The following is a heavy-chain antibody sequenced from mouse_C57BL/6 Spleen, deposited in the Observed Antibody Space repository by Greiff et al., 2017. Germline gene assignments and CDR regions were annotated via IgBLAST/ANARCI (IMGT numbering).Heavy chain of an antibody. CDR3: SGCGYDDDSGFAY. CDR1: GFNFTDYW. D-gene: IGHD2-4*01. J-gene: IGHJ3*01. V-gene: IGHV1-72*01. CDR2: IDPNSGGT. Sequence: VQLQQPGAELVKPGASVKLSCTASGFNFTDYWMHWVKQRPGRGLEWIGRIDPNSGGTKYNEKFKSKATLTVDTPSSTAYLQLSSLTSEDAAVYYCSGCGYDDDSGFAYWGQGTPGTVYA.